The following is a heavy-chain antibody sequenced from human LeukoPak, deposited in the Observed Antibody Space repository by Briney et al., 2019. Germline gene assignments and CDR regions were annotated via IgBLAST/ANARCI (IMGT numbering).Heavy chain of an antibody. CDR1: GYTFTGYY. V-gene: IGHV1-2*06. CDR3: PRGTRRYCSGGSCYRY. D-gene: IGHD2-15*01. CDR2: INPNSGGT. Sequence: ASVKVSCKASGYTFTGYYMHWVRQAPGQGLEWMGRINPNSGGTNYAQKFQGRVTMTRDTSISTAYMELSRLRSDDTAVYYCPRGTRRYCSGGSCYRYWGQGTLVTVSS. J-gene: IGHJ4*02.